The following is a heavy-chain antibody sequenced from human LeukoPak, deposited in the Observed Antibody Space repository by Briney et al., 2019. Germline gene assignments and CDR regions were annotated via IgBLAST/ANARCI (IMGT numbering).Heavy chain of an antibody. D-gene: IGHD2-21*02. V-gene: IGHV4-59*08. CDR3: ARHAYCGGDCFGGAFEI. J-gene: IGHJ3*02. CDR1: GGSISSYY. Sequence: SETLSLTCTVSGGSISSYYWSWIRQPPGKGLEWIGYIYYSGSTSYNPSLKSRVTISLDTSKHQFSLKLNSVTAADTAVYYCARHAYCGGDCFGGAFEIWGQGTMVTVSS. CDR2: IYYSGST.